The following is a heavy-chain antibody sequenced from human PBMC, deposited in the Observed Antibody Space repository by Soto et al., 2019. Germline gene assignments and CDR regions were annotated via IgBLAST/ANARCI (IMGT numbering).Heavy chain of an antibody. CDR1: GFTFSSYG. D-gene: IGHD3-10*01. V-gene: IGHV3-30*18. CDR2: IIYDGSTK. Sequence: QVQLVESGGGVVQPGRSLRLSCAASGFTFSSYGMHWVRQAPGKGLEWVAVIIYDGSTKYYADSVKGRFTISRDNSKSTLYLEMNSLSAEDTSVYYCAKDRWGAGVRGYFDYWGQATLVTVSA. J-gene: IGHJ4*02. CDR3: AKDRWGAGVRGYFDY.